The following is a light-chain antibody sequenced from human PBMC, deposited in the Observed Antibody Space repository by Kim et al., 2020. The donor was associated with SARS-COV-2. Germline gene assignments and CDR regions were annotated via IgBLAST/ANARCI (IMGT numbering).Light chain of an antibody. J-gene: IGLJ2*01. CDR3: QAWDSSTVV. CDR1: KGGDKY. CDR2: QHS. V-gene: IGLV3-1*01. Sequence: VFSEATASYTVSGVKGGDKYACWYQQKPGQSPVLVIYQHSVRPSGIPERFSGSNSGNTATLTIGGTQAMDEADYYCQAWDSSTVVFGGGTQLTVL.